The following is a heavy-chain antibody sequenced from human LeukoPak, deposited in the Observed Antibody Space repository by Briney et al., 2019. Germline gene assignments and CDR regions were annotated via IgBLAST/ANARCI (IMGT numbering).Heavy chain of an antibody. CDR1: GYTFTGYY. J-gene: IGHJ4*02. Sequence: ASVKVSCKTSGYTFTGYYMHWVRQAPGQGLAWMGWINTNTGKPTYAQGFTGRFVFSLDTSASTAYLQISGLRAEDTAVYYCTRDSDLAVRKNDYWGQGTLVTVSS. V-gene: IGHV7-4-1*02. CDR3: TRDSDLAVRKNDY. D-gene: IGHD6-6*01. CDR2: INTNTGKP.